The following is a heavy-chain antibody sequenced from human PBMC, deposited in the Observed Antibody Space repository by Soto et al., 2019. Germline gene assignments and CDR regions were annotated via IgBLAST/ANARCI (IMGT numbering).Heavy chain of an antibody. V-gene: IGHV1-8*01. Sequence: WASVKVSCKASGYTFTSYDINWVRQATGQGLEWMGWMNPNSGNTGYAQKFQGRVTMTRNTSISTAYMELSSLRSEDTAVYYCARGGIGGFYDFWSGYGSRDGMDVWGQGTTVTVSS. CDR2: MNPNSGNT. CDR1: GYTFTSYD. CDR3: ARGGIGGFYDFWSGYGSRDGMDV. J-gene: IGHJ6*02. D-gene: IGHD3-3*01.